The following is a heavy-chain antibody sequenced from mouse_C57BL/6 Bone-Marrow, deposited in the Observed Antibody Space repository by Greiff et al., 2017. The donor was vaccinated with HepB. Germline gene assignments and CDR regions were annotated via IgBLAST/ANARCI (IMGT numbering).Heavy chain of an antibody. CDR3: TRGEAFDY. J-gene: IGHJ2*01. CDR2: IDPETGGT. Sequence: QVHVKQSGAELVRPGASVTLSCKASGYTFTDYEMHWVKQTPVHGLEWIGAIDPETGGTAYNQKFKGKAILTADKSSSTAYMELRSLTSEDSAVYYCTRGEAFDYWGQGTTLTVSS. CDR1: GYTFTDYE. D-gene: IGHD3-2*02. V-gene: IGHV1-15*01.